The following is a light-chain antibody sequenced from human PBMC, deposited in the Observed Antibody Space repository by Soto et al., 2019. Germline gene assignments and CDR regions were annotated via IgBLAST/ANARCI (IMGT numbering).Light chain of an antibody. Sequence: QSALTQPASVSGSPGQSITISCTGTSSDVGGYNYVSWYQQHPGKAPKLMIYDVSNRPSGVCDRFSGSKSGNTASLTISGLQAEDEDDYYCSSYTSISTLGVVFGGGTKLTVL. CDR3: SSYTSISTLGVV. J-gene: IGLJ2*01. V-gene: IGLV2-14*01. CDR1: SSDVGGYNY. CDR2: DVS.